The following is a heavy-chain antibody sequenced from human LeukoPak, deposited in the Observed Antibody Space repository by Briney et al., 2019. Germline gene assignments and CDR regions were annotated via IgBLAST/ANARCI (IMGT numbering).Heavy chain of an antibody. Sequence: GGSLRLSCAASGFTFSSYSMNWVRQAPGKGLEWVSYISSSSSTIYYADSVKGRFTISRDNAKNSLYLQMNSLRAEDTAVYYCARVGGWYYLSEYFQHWGQGTLVTVSS. D-gene: IGHD6-19*01. J-gene: IGHJ1*01. CDR2: ISSSSSTI. CDR1: GFTFSSYS. CDR3: ARVGGWYYLSEYFQH. V-gene: IGHV3-48*01.